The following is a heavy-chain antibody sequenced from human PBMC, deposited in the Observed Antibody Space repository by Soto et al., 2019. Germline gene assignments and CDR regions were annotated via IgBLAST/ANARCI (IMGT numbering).Heavy chain of an antibody. D-gene: IGHD2-21*01. V-gene: IGHV3-30*18. J-gene: IGHJ5*02. CDR3: AKDPDWSYNWFDP. CDR1: GFTFSSYG. Sequence: PGGSLRLSCAASGFTFSSYGMHWVRQAPGKGLEWVAVISYDGSNKYYADSVKGRFTISRDNSKNTLYLQMNSLRAEDTAVYYCAKDPDWSYNWFDPWGQGTLVTVSS. CDR2: ISYDGSNK.